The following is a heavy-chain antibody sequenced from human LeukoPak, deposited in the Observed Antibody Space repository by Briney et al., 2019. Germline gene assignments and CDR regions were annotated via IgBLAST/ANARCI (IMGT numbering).Heavy chain of an antibody. CDR3: ARGRGDGYNPHWFDP. CDR2: IYHSGST. D-gene: IGHD5-24*01. CDR1: GGSISSSNW. V-gene: IGHV4-4*02. J-gene: IGHJ5*02. Sequence: SGTLSLTCAVSGGSISSSNWWSWVRQPPGKGLEWIGEIYHSGSTNYNPSLKSRVTISVDKSKNQFSLKLSSVTAADTAVYYCARGRGDGYNPHWFDPWGQGTLVTVSS.